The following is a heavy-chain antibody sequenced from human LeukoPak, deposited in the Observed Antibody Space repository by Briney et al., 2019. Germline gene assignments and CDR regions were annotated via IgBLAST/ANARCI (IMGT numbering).Heavy chain of an antibody. V-gene: IGHV4-59*01. CDR1: GGSISSYY. J-gene: IGHJ5*02. D-gene: IGHD6-13*01. CDR2: IYYSGST. Sequence: SETLSLTCTVSGGSISSYYWSWIRQPPGKGLEWIGYIYYSGSTNYNPSLKSRVTISVDTSKNQFSLKLSSVTAADTAVYYCAREGYSSNWSPAGFDPWGQGTLVTVSS. CDR3: AREGYSSNWSPAGFDP.